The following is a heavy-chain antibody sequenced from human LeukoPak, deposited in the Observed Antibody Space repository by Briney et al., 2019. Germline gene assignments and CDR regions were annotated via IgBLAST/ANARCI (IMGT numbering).Heavy chain of an antibody. CDR1: GFTLSSYG. CDR2: ISNDGGGT. J-gene: IGHJ5*02. D-gene: IGHD3-3*01. CDR3: AKGGSGYFLDL. Sequence: QPGRSLRLSCAASGFTLSSYGMHWVRQAPGKGLEWVSAISNDGGGTTYADFVKGRFTISRDNSKNTLFLQMNSLRAEDTALYYCAKGGSGYFLDLWGQGTLVTVSS. V-gene: IGHV3-23*01.